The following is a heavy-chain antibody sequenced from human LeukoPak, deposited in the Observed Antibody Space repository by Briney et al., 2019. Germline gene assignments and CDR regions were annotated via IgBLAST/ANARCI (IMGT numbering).Heavy chain of an antibody. J-gene: IGHJ4*02. CDR1: GGSISSYY. Sequence: SETLSLTCTVSGGSISSYYWSWIRQPLGKGLEWIGYIYYSGSTNYNPSLKNRVTISVDTSKNQFSLKLSSVTTADTAVYYCARTGYSSRSHFDYWGQGTLVTVSS. D-gene: IGHD6-13*01. CDR2: IYYSGST. CDR3: ARTGYSSRSHFDY. V-gene: IGHV4-59*01.